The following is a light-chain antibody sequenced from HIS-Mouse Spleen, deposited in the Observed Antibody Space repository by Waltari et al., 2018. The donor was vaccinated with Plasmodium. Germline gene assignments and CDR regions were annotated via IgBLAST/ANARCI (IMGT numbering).Light chain of an antibody. V-gene: IGKV1-39*01. CDR1: QSISSY. CDR2: AAS. J-gene: IGKJ1*01. Sequence: DIQMTQSPSSLSASVGDRVTITCRASQSISSYLKWCQQNPGKAPKLLIYAASSLQSGVPSMFSGSGSGTDFTVTISSLQPEDFATYYCQQNYNTWTFGQGTKVEIK. CDR3: QQNYNTWT.